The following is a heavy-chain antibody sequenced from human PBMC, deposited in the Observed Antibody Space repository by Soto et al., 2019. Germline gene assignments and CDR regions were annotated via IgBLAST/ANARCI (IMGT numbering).Heavy chain of an antibody. Sequence: PGGSLRLSCAASGFTFSSYAMSWVRQAPGKGLEWVSAISGSGGSTYYADSVKGRFTISRDNSKNTLYLQMNSLRAEDTAVYYCAKRLTDTRRGGAFDYWGQGTLVTVSS. V-gene: IGHV3-23*01. J-gene: IGHJ4*02. CDR3: AKRLTDTRRGGAFDY. CDR2: ISGSGGST. CDR1: GFTFSSYA. D-gene: IGHD3-16*01.